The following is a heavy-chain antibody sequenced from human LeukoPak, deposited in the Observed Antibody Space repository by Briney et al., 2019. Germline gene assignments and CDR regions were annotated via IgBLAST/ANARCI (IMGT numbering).Heavy chain of an antibody. CDR1: GFTFSSYG. CDR3: ARAPTIAVAGTDY. D-gene: IGHD6-19*01. V-gene: IGHV3-33*01. Sequence: PGGSLRLSCAASGFTFSSYGMHWVRQAPGKGLEWVAVIWYDGSNKYYADSVKGRFTISRDNSENTLYLQMNSLRAEDTAVYYCARAPTIAVAGTDYWGQGTLVTVSS. CDR2: IWYDGSNK. J-gene: IGHJ4*02.